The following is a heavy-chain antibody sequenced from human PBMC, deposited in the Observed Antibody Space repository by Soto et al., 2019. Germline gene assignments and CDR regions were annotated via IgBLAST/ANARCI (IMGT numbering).Heavy chain of an antibody. CDR1: GGSISSGGYY. CDR3: ARYSSSFEYNWFDP. D-gene: IGHD6-6*01. CDR2: IYYSGST. Sequence: SETLSLTCTVSGGSISSGGYYWSWIRQHPGKGLEWIGYIYYSGSTYYNPSLKSRVTISVDTSKNQFSLKLSSVTAADTAVYYCARYSSSFEYNWFDPWGQGTLVTVSS. V-gene: IGHV4-31*03. J-gene: IGHJ5*02.